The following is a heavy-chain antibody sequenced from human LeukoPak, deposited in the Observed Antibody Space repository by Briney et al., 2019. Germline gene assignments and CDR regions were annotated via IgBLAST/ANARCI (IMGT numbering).Heavy chain of an antibody. CDR3: ARQASYCASISCPYGPPILCYFDY. Sequence: PSETLSLTCTVSGPSISSGTYYWGRIRQPPGKGLEWTRSMYYNGRTFNNLVDPSKNQFSLLLGPATDADTAVYSCARQASYCASISCPYGPPILCYFDYWGQGTLVTVSS. V-gene: IGHV4-39*07. D-gene: IGHD2-2*01. CDR1: GPSISSGTYY. J-gene: IGHJ4*02. CDR2: MYYNGRT.